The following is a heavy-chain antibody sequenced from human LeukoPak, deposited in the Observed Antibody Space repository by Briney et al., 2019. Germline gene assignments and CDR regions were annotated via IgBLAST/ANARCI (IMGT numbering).Heavy chain of an antibody. Sequence: GGSLRLSCEASGFTFGSHAMYWVRQASGKGLEWVAGIFGSGGSPHYADPVKGRFTISRDNPRNTVYLQINSLRDDDTAVYYCGKTTVGYSSGQKPAWPVDFWGQGTLVTVSS. J-gene: IGHJ4*02. CDR1: GFTFGSHA. CDR3: GKTTVGYSSGQKPAWPVDF. V-gene: IGHV3-23*01. D-gene: IGHD5-18*01. CDR2: IFGSGGSP.